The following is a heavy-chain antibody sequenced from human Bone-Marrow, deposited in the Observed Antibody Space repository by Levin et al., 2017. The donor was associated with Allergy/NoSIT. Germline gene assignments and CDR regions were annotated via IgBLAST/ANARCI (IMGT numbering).Heavy chain of an antibody. CDR2: ISDDATYK. V-gene: IGHV3-23*01. Sequence: AGGSLRLSCAASGFTFRSSAMTWVRQAPGKGLEWVSVISDDATYKFYADSVKGRFSISRDNDKNIVHLQMDGLRVEDTALYYCARGGVYWGYSFDIWGQGTMVTVSS. CDR3: ARGGVYWGYSFDI. CDR1: GFTFRSSA. D-gene: IGHD3-10*01. J-gene: IGHJ3*02.